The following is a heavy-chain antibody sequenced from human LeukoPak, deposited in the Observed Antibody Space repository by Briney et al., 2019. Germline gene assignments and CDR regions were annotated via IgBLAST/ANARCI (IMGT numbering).Heavy chain of an antibody. CDR1: GGSFSGYY. V-gene: IGHV4-34*01. CDR2: INHSGNT. D-gene: IGHD5-12*01. J-gene: IGHJ4*02. CDR3: ARGGGQWLRSYYFDY. Sequence: SETLSLTCAVYGGSFSGYYWTWIRQSQGKGLEWIGEINHSGNTNYNPSLKSRVTISVDTSKKQFSLTVRSVTAADTAVYYCARGGGQWLRSYYFDYRGRGALVTVSS.